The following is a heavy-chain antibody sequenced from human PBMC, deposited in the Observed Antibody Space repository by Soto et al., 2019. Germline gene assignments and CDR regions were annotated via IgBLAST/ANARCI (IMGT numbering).Heavy chain of an antibody. J-gene: IGHJ4*02. V-gene: IGHV3-30*18. Sequence: GGSLRLSCAASGFTFSSYGMHWVRQAPGKGLEWVAVISYDGSNKYYADSVKGRFTISRDNSKNTLYLQMNSLRAEDTAVYYCAKARDDFWRGSGIIGYCGQGTLVTVSS. CDR3: AKARDDFWRGSGIIGY. CDR2: ISYDGSNK. CDR1: GFTFSSYG. D-gene: IGHD3-3*01.